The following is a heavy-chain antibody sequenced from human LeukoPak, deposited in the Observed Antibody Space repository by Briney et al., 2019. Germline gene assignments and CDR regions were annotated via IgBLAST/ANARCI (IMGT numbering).Heavy chain of an antibody. CDR2: IRYDGSNK. Sequence: GGSLRLSCAASGFTSSSYGMRWVRQAPGKGLEWVAFIRYDGSNKYYADSVKGRFTISRDNSKNTLYLQMNSLRAEDTAVYYCAKDSTGVNYYYMDVWGKGTTVTVSS. V-gene: IGHV3-30*02. CDR3: AKDSTGVNYYYMDV. J-gene: IGHJ6*03. CDR1: GFTSSSYG. D-gene: IGHD6-25*01.